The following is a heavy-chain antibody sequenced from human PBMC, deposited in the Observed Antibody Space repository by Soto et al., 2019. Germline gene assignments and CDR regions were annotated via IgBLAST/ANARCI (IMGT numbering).Heavy chain of an antibody. CDR3: AREPIAVAGTGYYYYGMDV. CDR1: GGTFSSYA. CDR2: IIPIFGTA. D-gene: IGHD6-19*01. Sequence: GPQVKVSCKASGGTFSSYAISWVRQAPGQGLEWMGGIIPIFGTANYAQKFQGGVTITADKSTSTAYMELSSLRSEDTAVYYCAREPIAVAGTGYYYYGMDVWGRGTTVTVSS. V-gene: IGHV1-69*06. J-gene: IGHJ6*02.